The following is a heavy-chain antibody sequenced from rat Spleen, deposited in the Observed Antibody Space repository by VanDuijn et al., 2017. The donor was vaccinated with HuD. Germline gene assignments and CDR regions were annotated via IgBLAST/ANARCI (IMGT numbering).Heavy chain of an antibody. V-gene: IGHV5-29*01. J-gene: IGHJ4*01. CDR3: TRGYVMDA. CDR2: ISYDDSRT. CDR1: GFTFSDYY. Sequence: EVQMVESGGGLVQPGRSLKLSCAASGFTFSDYYMAWVRQAPTKGLEWVATISYDDSRTYYRDSVKGRFTISRDNAKSTLYLQMDSLRSEDTATYYCTRGYVMDAWGQGASVTVSS.